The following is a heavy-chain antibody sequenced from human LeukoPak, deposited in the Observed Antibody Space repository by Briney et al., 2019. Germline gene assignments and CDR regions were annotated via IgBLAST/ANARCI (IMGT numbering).Heavy chain of an antibody. J-gene: IGHJ5*02. CDR3: ARRCDSGGYRFWFDP. V-gene: IGHV5-51*01. D-gene: IGHD3-16*02. CDR1: GYSFTNNW. Sequence: GDSLKTSCQGTGYSFTNNWIGWVRPMPGKGLEWMGIITPHDSDTRYSPSFQGQVTISADKSITTAYLQWSSLKASDTAIYYCARRCDSGGYRFWFDPWGQGTLVTVSS. CDR2: ITPHDSDT.